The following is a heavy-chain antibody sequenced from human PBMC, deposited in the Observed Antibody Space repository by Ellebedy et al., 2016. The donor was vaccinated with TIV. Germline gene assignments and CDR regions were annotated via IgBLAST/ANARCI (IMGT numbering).Heavy chain of an antibody. J-gene: IGHJ5*02. CDR3: AKDRVAGFSSAREIDP. V-gene: IGHV3-23*01. CDR1: GFTFASYA. Sequence: GGSLRLXCAASGFTFASYAMNWVRQAPGKGLEWVSSISASGGSTYYADSVKGRFTISRDNSKNTLYLQMNSLRAEDTAVYYCAKDRVAGFSSAREIDPWGQGTLVTVSS. D-gene: IGHD6-19*01. CDR2: ISASGGST.